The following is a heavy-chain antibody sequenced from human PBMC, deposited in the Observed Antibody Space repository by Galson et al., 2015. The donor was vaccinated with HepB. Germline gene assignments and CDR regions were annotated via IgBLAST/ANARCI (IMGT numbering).Heavy chain of an antibody. CDR3: ISSIGDH. CDR2: IHRDGSES. J-gene: IGHJ4*02. V-gene: IGHV3-7*03. Sequence: SLRLSCAASGFTFSGRWMSWVRQAPGKGLEWVANIHRDGSESYYVDSVRGRFAISRDNAKNSVYLQMNSLRDEDTAAYYCISSIGDHWGQGPLVTGSS. D-gene: IGHD2-2*01. CDR1: GFTFSGRW.